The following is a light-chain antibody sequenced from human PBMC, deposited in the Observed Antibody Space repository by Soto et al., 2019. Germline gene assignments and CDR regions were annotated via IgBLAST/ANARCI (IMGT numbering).Light chain of an antibody. J-gene: IGLJ2*01. V-gene: IGLV2-14*03. Sequence: QSVLTQPASVSGSPGQSITISCTGTSSDVGGYKFVSWYQQHPGKAPKVLIYEVNGRPSGVSNRFSGSKSGDTASLTISGLQAEDEADYFCSSYSASNTLIFGGGTKLTVL. CDR3: SSYSASNTLI. CDR2: EVN. CDR1: SSDVGGYKF.